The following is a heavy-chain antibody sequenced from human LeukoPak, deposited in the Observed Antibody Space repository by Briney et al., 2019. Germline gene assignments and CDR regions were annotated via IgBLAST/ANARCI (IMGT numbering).Heavy chain of an antibody. J-gene: IGHJ4*02. CDR2: MKQDGSEK. D-gene: IGHD5-12*01. V-gene: IGHV3-7*01. Sequence: PGGSLRLSCVASGFTFSNSWMGWVRRAPGKGLEWVANMKQDGSEKYYVDSVEGRFTISRDNAKNSLYLQMNSLRDEDTAVYYCARDRGYSGYDLYDYWGQGTLVTVSS. CDR3: ARDRGYSGYDLYDY. CDR1: GFTFSNSW.